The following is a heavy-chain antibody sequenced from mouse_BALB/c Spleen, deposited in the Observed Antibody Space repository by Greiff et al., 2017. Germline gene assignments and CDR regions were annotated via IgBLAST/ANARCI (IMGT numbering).Heavy chain of an antibody. CDR1: GYTFTSYT. J-gene: IGHJ4*01. CDR2: INPSSGYT. CDR3: ARRGKYAMDY. V-gene: IGHV1-4*02. Sequence: QVQLQQSAAELARPGASVKMSCKASGYTFTSYTMHWVKQRPGQGLEWIGYINPSSGYTEYNQKFKDKTTLTADKSSSTAYMQLSSLTSEDSAVYYCARRGKYAMDYWGQGTSVTVSS.